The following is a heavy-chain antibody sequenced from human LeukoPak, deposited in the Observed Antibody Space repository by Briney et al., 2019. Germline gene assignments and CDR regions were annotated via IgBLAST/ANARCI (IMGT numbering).Heavy chain of an antibody. V-gene: IGHV4-59*01. J-gene: IGHJ3*02. CDR3: ATSMHGYCSGGSCYGAFDI. CDR2: IYYSGST. CDR1: GVSISNYY. D-gene: IGHD2-15*01. Sequence: SETLSLTCTVSGVSISNYYWSWIRQPPGKGLEWIGYIYYSGSTNYNPSLKSRVTMSVDTSKNQFSLKLSSVTAADTAVYYCATSMHGYCSGGSCYGAFDIWGQGTMVTVSS.